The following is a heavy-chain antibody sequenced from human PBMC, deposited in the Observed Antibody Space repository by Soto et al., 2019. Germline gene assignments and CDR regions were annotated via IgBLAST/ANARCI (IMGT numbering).Heavy chain of an antibody. J-gene: IGHJ3*01. CDR3: AGGIPGHYAFVV. CDR1: GFTFSNYW. Sequence: EVQLVESGGGLVQPGGSLRLSCAASGFTFSNYWMHWVRQVPGKGLVWVARIKGDGSSTNYADSVKGRFTISRDNAQKTLFVQINSLSAEDTAVYSSAGGIPGHYAFVVGGQGTMVTVSS. D-gene: IGHD1-1*01. CDR2: IKGDGSST. V-gene: IGHV3-74*01.